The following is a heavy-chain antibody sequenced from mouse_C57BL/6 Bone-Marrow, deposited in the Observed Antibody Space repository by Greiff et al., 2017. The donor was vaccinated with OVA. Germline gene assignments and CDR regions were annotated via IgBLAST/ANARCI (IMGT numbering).Heavy chain of an antibody. CDR3: TTGTVGAGGYFDV. J-gene: IGHJ1*03. CDR1: GFNIKDDY. CDR2: IDPENGDT. V-gene: IGHV14-4*01. D-gene: IGHD2-14*01. Sequence: VQLKQSGAELVRPGASVKLSCTASGFNIKDDYMHWVKQRPEQGLEWIGWIDPENGDTEYASKFQGKATITADTSSNTAYLQLSSLTSEDTAVDYGTTGTVGAGGYFDVWGTGTTVTVSS.